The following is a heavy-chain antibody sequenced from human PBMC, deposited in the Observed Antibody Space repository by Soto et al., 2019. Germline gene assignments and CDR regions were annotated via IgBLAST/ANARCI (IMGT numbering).Heavy chain of an antibody. V-gene: IGHV1-69*13. J-gene: IGHJ4*02. CDR3: ATGVIWIGYFTVDS. CDR2: FIPVYRTL. Sequence: SVKVSCKASGGSFGNSAINWVRQTPGQGLEWLGGFIPVYRTLNYAQKFQGRVTITADESTDTAYMTLSSLASDDTAVYYCATGVIWIGYFTVDSWGQGTRVTVSS. D-gene: IGHD3-3*01. CDR1: GGSFGNSA.